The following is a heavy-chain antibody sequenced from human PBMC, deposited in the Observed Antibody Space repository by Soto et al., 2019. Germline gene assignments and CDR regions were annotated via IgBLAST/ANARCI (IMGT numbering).Heavy chain of an antibody. CDR2: SSWNSDVK. J-gene: IGHJ6*02. CDR3: ARAMAHFDLCGHNQRGLDV. V-gene: IGHV3-9*01. D-gene: IGHD3-3*02. Sequence: GGSLRLSCVVSGFTFEDSVMHWVRQGPGKGLEWVSGSSWNSDVKGYADSVRGRFTISRDNARNCLFLQMTSLRGEDSALYYCARAMAHFDLCGHNQRGLDVWGQRTADTVSS. CDR1: GFTFEDSV.